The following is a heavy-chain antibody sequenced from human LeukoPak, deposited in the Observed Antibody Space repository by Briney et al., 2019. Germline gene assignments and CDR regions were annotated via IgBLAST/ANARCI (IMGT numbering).Heavy chain of an antibody. Sequence: PGGSLRLYCAASGFTVSSNYMSWVRQAPGKGLEWVSVIYSGGSTYYANSVNGRFTISRDNSKNTLFLQMDSLTAEDPAVYYCASGRPYSTSPGLIGRWFDPWGQGTLVTVSS. CDR3: ASGRPYSTSPGLIGRWFDP. V-gene: IGHV3-53*01. D-gene: IGHD6-6*01. CDR2: IYSGGST. J-gene: IGHJ5*02. CDR1: GFTVSSNY.